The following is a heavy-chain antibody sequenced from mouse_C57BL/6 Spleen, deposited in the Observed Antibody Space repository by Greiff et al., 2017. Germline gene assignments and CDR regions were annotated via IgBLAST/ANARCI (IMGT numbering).Heavy chain of an antibody. D-gene: IGHD1-1*01. V-gene: IGHV1-9*01. CDR2: IFTGSGST. J-gene: IGHJ2*01. CDR1: GYTFTGYW. CDR3: ARGYYGSSWFDY. Sequence: VQLQPSGAELMKPGASVKLSCKATGYTFTGYWIEWVKQRPGHGLEWIGEIFTGSGSTNYNEKCKGKATLTAATSSNTAYMQLSSLTTEDSAINSCARGYYGSSWFDYWGQGTTLTVSS.